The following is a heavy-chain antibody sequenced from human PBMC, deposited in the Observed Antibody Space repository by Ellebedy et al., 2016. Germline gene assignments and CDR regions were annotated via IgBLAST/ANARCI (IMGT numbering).Heavy chain of an antibody. CDR2: IGTAGDP. CDR1: GFTFSSYD. V-gene: IGHV3-13*05. J-gene: IGHJ6*02. CDR3: ARSYSMDGSGSYYNGVGYYGMDV. Sequence: GGSLRLXCAASGFTFSSYDMHWVRQATGKGLEWVSAIGTAGDPYYPGSVKGRFTISRENAKNSLYLQMNSLRAGDTAVYYCARSYSMDGSGSYYNGVGYYGMDVWGQGTTVTVSS. D-gene: IGHD3-10*01.